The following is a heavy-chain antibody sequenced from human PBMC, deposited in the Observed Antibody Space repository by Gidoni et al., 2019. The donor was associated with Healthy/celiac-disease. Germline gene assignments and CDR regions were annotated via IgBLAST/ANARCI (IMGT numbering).Heavy chain of an antibody. CDR3: ARVAAGYYYYGMDV. D-gene: IGHD6-13*01. V-gene: IGHV3-13*01. J-gene: IGHJ6*02. CDR1: GFTFSSYD. Sequence: EVQLVESGGGLVQPGGSLRLSCAASGFTFSSYDMHWVRQATGKGLEWVSAIGTAGDTYYPGSVEGRFTISRENAKNSLYLQMNSLRAGDTAVYYCARVAAGYYYYGMDVWGQGTTVTVSS. CDR2: IGTAGDT.